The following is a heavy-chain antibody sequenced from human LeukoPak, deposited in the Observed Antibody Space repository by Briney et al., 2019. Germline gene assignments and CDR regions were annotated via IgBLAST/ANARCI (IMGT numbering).Heavy chain of an antibody. Sequence: SETLSLTCTVSGGSINSGSYYWSWIRQSAGKGLEWIGRIYTSGSTNYNPSLKSRLTISVDTSKNQFSLKLSSVTAADTAVYYCARGHCTNGVCYSSLDPWGQGTLVTVSS. CDR3: ARGHCTNGVCYSSLDP. CDR2: IYTSGST. CDR1: GGSINSGSYY. J-gene: IGHJ5*02. D-gene: IGHD2-8*01. V-gene: IGHV4-61*02.